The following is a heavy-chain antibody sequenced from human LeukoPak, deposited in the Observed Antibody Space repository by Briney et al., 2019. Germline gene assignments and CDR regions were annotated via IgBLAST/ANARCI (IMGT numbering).Heavy chain of an antibody. J-gene: IGHJ5*02. CDR1: GFTVSSNY. D-gene: IGHD3-10*01. CDR2: IYSGGST. V-gene: IGHV3-53*01. Sequence: GGSLRLSCAASGFTVSSNYMSWVRQAPGKGLEWVSLIYSGGSTYYADSVKGRFTISRDNSKNTLYLQMNSLRAEDTAVYYCAKDVPGMVRGVNNWFDPWGQGTLVTVSS. CDR3: AKDVPGMVRGVNNWFDP.